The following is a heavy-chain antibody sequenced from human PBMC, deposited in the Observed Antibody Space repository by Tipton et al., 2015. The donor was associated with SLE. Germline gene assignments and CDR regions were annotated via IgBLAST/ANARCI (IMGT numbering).Heavy chain of an antibody. D-gene: IGHD1-26*01. CDR1: GFTFSSYA. J-gene: IGHJ4*02. CDR3: VKSAGVGATPH. CDR2: ISSNGGST. V-gene: IGHV3-64D*06. Sequence: SLRLSCSASGFTFSSYAMHWVRQAPGKGLEYVSAISSNGGSTYYADSVKGRFTISRDNSKNTLYLQMSSLRAEDTAVYYCVKSAGVGATPHWGQGTLVTVSS.